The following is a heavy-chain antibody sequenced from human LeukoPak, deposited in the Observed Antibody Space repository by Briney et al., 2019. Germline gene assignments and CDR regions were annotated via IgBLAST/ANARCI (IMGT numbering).Heavy chain of an antibody. CDR2: IYYSGST. V-gene: IGHV4-59*08. CDR3: ARNDGSGWYRFDY. CDR1: GGSISSYY. D-gene: IGHD6-19*01. Sequence: PSETLSLTCTVSGGSISSYYWNWIRQPPGGGLEWIGYIYYSGSTNYNPSLKSRVTISVDTSKNQFSLKLSSVTAADTAVYYCARNDGSGWYRFDYWGQGTLVTVSS. J-gene: IGHJ4*02.